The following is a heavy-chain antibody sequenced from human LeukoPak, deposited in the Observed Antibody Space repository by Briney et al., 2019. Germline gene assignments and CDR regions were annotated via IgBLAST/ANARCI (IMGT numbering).Heavy chain of an antibody. D-gene: IGHD2-2*01. CDR3: ARVVAGHQLLRSYGMDV. CDR2: INHSGST. J-gene: IGHJ6*04. CDR1: GGSFSGYY. V-gene: IGHV4-34*01. Sequence: SETLSLTCAVYGGSFSGYYWSWIRQPPGKGLEWIGEINHSGSTNYNPSLKSRVTISVDTSKNQFPLNLSSVTAADTAVYYCARVVAGHQLLRSYGMDVWGKGTMVTVSS.